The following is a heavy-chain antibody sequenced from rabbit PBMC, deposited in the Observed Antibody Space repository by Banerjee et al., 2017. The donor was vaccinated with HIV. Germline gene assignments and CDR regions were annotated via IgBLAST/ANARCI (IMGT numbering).Heavy chain of an antibody. J-gene: IGHJ4*01. CDR3: ARPYASASGGSWGHYFNL. CDR1: GIDFSGTYY. Sequence: QEQLEESGGDLVKPEGSLTLTCTASGIDFSGTYYMCWVRQAPGKGLELIACIYAGSTGSTWYASWANGRFTISKTSSTTVTLQMTSLTAADTATYFCARPYASASGGSWGHYFNLWGQGTLVTVS. CDR2: IYAGSTGST. D-gene: IGHD1-1*01. V-gene: IGHV1S45*01.